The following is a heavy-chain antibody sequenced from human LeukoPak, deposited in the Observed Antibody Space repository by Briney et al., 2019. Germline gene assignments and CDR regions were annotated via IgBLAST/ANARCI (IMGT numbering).Heavy chain of an antibody. J-gene: IGHJ6*03. V-gene: IGHV2-70*11. Sequence: RGSGPTLVNPTQTLTLTCTFSGFSLSTSGMRVSWIRQPPGKALEWLARIDWDDDKYYSTSLKTRLTISKDTSKNQVVLTMTNMDPVDTATYYCARIRITMVRGVTSHYYYYMDVWGKGTTVTVSS. CDR2: IDWDDDK. CDR3: ARIRITMVRGVTSHYYYYMDV. D-gene: IGHD3-10*01. CDR1: GFSLSTSGMR.